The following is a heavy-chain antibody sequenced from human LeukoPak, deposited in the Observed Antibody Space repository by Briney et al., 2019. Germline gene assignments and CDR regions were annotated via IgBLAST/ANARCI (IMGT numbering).Heavy chain of an antibody. J-gene: IGHJ5*02. Sequence: ASVKVSCKASGGTFSSYTISWVRQAPGQGLEWMGRIIPILGTANYAQKFQGRVTITADKSTSTAYMELSSLRSEDTAVYYCASTPVTTSDRILFDPWGQGTLVTVSS. CDR1: GGTFSSYT. D-gene: IGHD4-11*01. V-gene: IGHV1-69*08. CDR3: ASTPVTTSDRILFDP. CDR2: IIPILGTA.